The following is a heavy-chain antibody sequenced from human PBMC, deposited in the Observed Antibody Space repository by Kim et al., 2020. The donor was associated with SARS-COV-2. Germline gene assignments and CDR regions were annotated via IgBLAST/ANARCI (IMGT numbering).Heavy chain of an antibody. V-gene: IGHV3-15*01. CDR1: GFTFSNAW. Sequence: GGSLRLSCAASGFTFSNAWMSWVRQAPGKGLEWVGRIKSKTDGGTTDYAAPVKGRFTISRDDSKNTLYLQMNSLKTEDTAVYYCTHYYYGSGSYYDFDYWGQGTLVTVSS. CDR2: IKSKTDGGTT. J-gene: IGHJ4*02. CDR3: THYYYGSGSYYDFDY. D-gene: IGHD3-10*01.